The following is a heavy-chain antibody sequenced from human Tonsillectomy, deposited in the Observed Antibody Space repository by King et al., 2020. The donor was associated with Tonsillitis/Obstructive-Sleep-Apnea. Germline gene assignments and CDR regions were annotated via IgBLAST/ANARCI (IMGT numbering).Heavy chain of an antibody. Sequence: VQLVQSGGGLNQPGGSLNISCAASGFTVSSNYMSWVRQAPGKGLEWVTVIYSGGSTYYSDSVQGRVTISSHTSKNTLYLQIHSLRAEDTAVYYCARARLERYSYACYCFVPWGQGTLVTVAS. CDR2: IYSGGST. J-gene: IGHJ5*02. V-gene: IGHV3-53*04. D-gene: IGHD3-16*01. CDR1: GFTVSSNY. CDR3: ARARLERYSYACYCFVP.